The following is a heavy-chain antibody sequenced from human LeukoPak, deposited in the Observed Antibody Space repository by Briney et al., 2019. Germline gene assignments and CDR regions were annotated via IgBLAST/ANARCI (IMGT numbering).Heavy chain of an antibody. CDR1: GGSFSGYY. Sequence: KPSETLSLTCAVYGGSFSGYYWSWIRQPPGKGLEWIGEINHSGSTNYNPSLKSRVTISVDTSKNQFSLKLSSVTAADTAVYYCARVGRQQLALWGQGTLVTVSS. V-gene: IGHV4-34*01. J-gene: IGHJ4*02. D-gene: IGHD6-13*01. CDR2: INHSGST. CDR3: ARVGRQQLAL.